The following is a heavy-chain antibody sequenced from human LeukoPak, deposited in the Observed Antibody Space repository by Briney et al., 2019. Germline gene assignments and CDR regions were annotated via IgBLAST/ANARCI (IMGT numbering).Heavy chain of an antibody. J-gene: IGHJ4*02. D-gene: IGHD1-7*01. V-gene: IGHV3-7*01. CDR3: AREDDWNYEDY. Sequence: GGSLRLSCTASGFTFSNYWMSWVRQAPGKGLEWVANIKQDGSEKYYVNSVKGRFTISRDNAKNSLYLQMNSLRAEDTAIYYCAREDDWNYEDYWGQGTLVTVSS. CDR2: IKQDGSEK. CDR1: GFTFSNYW.